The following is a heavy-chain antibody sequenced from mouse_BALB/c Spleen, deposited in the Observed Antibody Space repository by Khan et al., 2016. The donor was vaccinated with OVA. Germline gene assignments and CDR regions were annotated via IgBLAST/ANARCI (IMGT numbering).Heavy chain of an antibody. J-gene: IGHJ3*01. CDR1: GFTFSDYY. CDR3: ARGYYGDPFAY. Sequence: EVELVESGGGLVKPGGSLKLSCAASGFTFSDYYMYWVRQTPEKRLEWVATISDGGSYTYYPDSVSGRFTISRDAAKNTLYLQMNSLKSEDTAMYNCARGYYGDPFAYWGQGTLVTVSA. CDR2: ISDGGSYT. D-gene: IGHD2-13*01. V-gene: IGHV5-4*02.